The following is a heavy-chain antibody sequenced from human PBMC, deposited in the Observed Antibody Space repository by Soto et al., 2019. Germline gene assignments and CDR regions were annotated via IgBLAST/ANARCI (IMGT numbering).Heavy chain of an antibody. D-gene: IGHD1-1*01. CDR2: ISAYNGNT. CDR1: GYTFTSYY. Sequence: ASVKVSCKASGYTFTSYYINWVRQAPGQGLEWMGWISAYNGNTNYAQKLQGRLTMTTDTSTSTAYMELRSLRSDDTAVYYCAREGMGTAFNDYWGQGTLVTVSS. J-gene: IGHJ4*02. V-gene: IGHV1-18*01. CDR3: AREGMGTAFNDY.